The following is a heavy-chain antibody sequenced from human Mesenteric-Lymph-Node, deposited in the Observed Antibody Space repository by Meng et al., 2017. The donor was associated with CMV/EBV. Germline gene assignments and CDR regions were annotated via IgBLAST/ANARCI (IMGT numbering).Heavy chain of an antibody. D-gene: IGHD1-7*01. CDR2: ISSSGSTI. J-gene: IGHJ4*02. Sequence: GGSLRLSCAASGFTFSSYEMNWVRQAPGKGLEWVSYISSSGSTIYYADSVKGRFTISRDNAKNSLYLQMNSLRAEDTAVYYCARGLPDNWNYMWVVYWGQGTRVTVSS. V-gene: IGHV3-48*03. CDR1: GFTFSSYE. CDR3: ARGLPDNWNYMWVVY.